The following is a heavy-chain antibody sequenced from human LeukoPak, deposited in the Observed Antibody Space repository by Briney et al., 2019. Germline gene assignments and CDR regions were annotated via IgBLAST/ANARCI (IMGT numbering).Heavy chain of an antibody. CDR2: IYYSGST. D-gene: IGHD3-10*01. CDR3: AREMITMVETEYYCYGMDV. Sequence: SETLSLTCTVSGGSISSYYWSWIRQPPGKGLEWIGYIYYSGSTNYNPSLKSRVTISVDTSENQFSPKLSSVTAADTAVYYCAREMITMVETEYYCYGMDVWGQGTTVTVSS. CDR1: GGSISSYY. V-gene: IGHV4-59*01. J-gene: IGHJ6*02.